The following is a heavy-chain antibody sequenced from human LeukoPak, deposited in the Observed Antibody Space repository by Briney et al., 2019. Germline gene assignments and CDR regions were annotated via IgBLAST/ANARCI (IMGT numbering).Heavy chain of an antibody. J-gene: IGHJ3*02. V-gene: IGHV4-59*01. Sequence: SETLSLTCTVSGGSISSYYWSWIRQPPGKGLEWIGYIYYSGSTNYNPSLKSRVTISVDTSKNQFSLKLSSVTAADTAVYYCASYSGYHLRSAFGIWGQGTMVTVSS. CDR2: IYYSGST. D-gene: IGHD5-12*01. CDR1: GGSISSYY. CDR3: ASYSGYHLRSAFGI.